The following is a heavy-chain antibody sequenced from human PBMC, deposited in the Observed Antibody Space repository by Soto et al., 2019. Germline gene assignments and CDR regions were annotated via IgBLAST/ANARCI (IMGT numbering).Heavy chain of an antibody. CDR1: GFTFSSYG. V-gene: IGHV3-30*18. CDR2: ISYDGSNK. Sequence: QVQLVESGGGVVQPGRSLRLSCAASGFTFSSYGMHWVRQAPGKGLEWVAVISYDGSNKYYADSVKGRFTISRDNSKNTLYLQMNSLRAEDTAVYYCAKDLAARPPLTPGYYYYRDVWGKGTTVTVSS. D-gene: IGHD6-6*01. CDR3: AKDLAARPPLTPGYYYYRDV. J-gene: IGHJ6*03.